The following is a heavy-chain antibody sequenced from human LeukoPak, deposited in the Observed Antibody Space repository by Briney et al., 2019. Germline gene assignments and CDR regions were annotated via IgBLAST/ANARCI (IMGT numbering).Heavy chain of an antibody. CDR1: GGSISSYY. V-gene: IGHV4-59*01. J-gene: IGHJ5*02. D-gene: IGHD6-6*01. CDR3: ARGEYSIAEASIWFDP. Sequence: SETLSLTCTVSGGSISSYYWSWIRQPPGKGLEWIGYIYYSGSTNYNPSLKSRVTISVDTSKNQFSLKLSSVTAADTAVYYCARGEYSIAEASIWFDPWGQGTLVTVSS. CDR2: IYYSGST.